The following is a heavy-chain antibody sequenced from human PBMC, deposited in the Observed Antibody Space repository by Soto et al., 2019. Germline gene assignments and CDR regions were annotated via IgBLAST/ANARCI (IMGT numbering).Heavy chain of an antibody. CDR3: ARGREAAAGTGAYYMDV. CDR2: INHSGST. Sequence: SETLSLTCAVYGGSFSGYYWSWIRQPPGKGLEWIGEINHSGSTNYNPSLKSRVTISVDTSKNQFSLKLSSVTAAETAVYYCARGREAAAGTGAYYMDVWGKGTTVTVSS. V-gene: IGHV4-34*01. D-gene: IGHD6-13*01. CDR1: GGSFSGYY. J-gene: IGHJ6*03.